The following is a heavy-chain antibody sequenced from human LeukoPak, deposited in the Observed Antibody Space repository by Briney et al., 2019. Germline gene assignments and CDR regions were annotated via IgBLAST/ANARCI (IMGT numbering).Heavy chain of an antibody. CDR1: GGSISSSNYY. CDR3: ARNFSSGWFDY. Sequence: NPSETLSLTCTVSGGSISSSNYYWGWIRKPPGKGLEWIGSIYYSGCTSYNPSLKSRVTISVDTSKNQFSLKVSSVAAADTAVYYCARNFSSGWFDYWGQGTLVTVSS. D-gene: IGHD6-19*01. J-gene: IGHJ4*02. CDR2: IYYSGCT. V-gene: IGHV4-39*07.